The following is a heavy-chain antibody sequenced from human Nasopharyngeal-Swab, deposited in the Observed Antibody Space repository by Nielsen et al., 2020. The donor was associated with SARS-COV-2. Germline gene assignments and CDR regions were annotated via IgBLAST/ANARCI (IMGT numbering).Heavy chain of an antibody. CDR1: GFTFDDYA. CDR2: IYSGGST. Sequence: GGSLRLSCAASGFTFDDYAMHWVRQAPGKGLEWVSVIYSGGSTYYADSVKGRFTISRDNSKNTLYLQMNSLRAEDTAVYYCAREGYYYGMDVWGQGTTVTVSS. V-gene: IGHV3-53*01. J-gene: IGHJ6*02. CDR3: AREGYYYGMDV.